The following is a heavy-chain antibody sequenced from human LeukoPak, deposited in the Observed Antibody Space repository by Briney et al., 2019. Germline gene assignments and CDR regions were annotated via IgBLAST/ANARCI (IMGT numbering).Heavy chain of an antibody. D-gene: IGHD3-3*01. V-gene: IGHV4-34*01. CDR2: INHSGSP. J-gene: IGHJ4*02. Sequence: SETLSLTCAVYGGSFSDYYWTWVRQPPGKGLEWIGEINHSGSPNNNPSLKSRVSISFDTSKNQFSLKLTSVTAADTAVYYCGSRRTAMFGVIKGPIDYWGQGTLVTVSS. CDR3: GSRRTAMFGVIKGPIDY. CDR1: GGSFSDYY.